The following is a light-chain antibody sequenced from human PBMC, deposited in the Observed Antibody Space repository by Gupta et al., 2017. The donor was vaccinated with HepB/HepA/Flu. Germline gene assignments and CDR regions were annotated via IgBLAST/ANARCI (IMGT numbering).Light chain of an antibody. CDR1: QSLLDRNGHNF. V-gene: IGKV2-28*01. CDR3: MQARQTPLT. J-gene: IGKJ4*01. CDR2: LGS. Sequence: DIVMTQSPLSLPVTPGEPASISCRSSQSLLDRNGHNFLDWYIQKPGQPPQVLIYLGSNRAPGVPDRFRGPGSGTDFTLKIIAVEAGDVGISYCMQARQTPLTFGGGTKLEIK.